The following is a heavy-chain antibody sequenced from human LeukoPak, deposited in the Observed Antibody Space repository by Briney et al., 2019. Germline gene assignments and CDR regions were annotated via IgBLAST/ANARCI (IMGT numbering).Heavy chain of an antibody. V-gene: IGHV3-30*02. Sequence: GGSLRRSCAASGFTFSSYGMHGVRQAPGKGLEWVAFIRYDGSNKYYADSVKGRFTVSRDNSKNTLYVQMNSLRADDTAVYYCATDRAFLSGYVDYWGQGTLATVSS. CDR2: IRYDGSNK. D-gene: IGHD3-3*01. J-gene: IGHJ4*02. CDR3: ATDRAFLSGYVDY. CDR1: GFTFSSYG.